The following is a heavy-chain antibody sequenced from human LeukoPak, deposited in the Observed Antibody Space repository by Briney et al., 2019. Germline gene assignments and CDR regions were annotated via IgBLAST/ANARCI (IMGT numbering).Heavy chain of an antibody. J-gene: IGHJ3*02. D-gene: IGHD6-6*01. Sequence: ASVKVSCKASGGTFSSYAISWVRQTPGQGLEWMGGIIPIFGTANYAQKFQGRVTITADESTSTAYMELSSLRSEDTAVYYCARDWRPDAFDIWGQGTMVTVSS. CDR1: GGTFSSYA. CDR2: IIPIFGTA. V-gene: IGHV1-69*13. CDR3: ARDWRPDAFDI.